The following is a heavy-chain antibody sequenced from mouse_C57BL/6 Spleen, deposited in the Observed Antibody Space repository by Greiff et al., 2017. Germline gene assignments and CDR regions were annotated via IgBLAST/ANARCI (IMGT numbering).Heavy chain of an antibody. J-gene: IGHJ4*01. CDR1: GFTFSDYG. D-gene: IGHD1-1*01. CDR2: ISSGSSTI. CDR3: AKIITTVVATDAMDY. Sequence: EVQVVESGGGLVKPGGSLKLSCAASGFTFSDYGMHWVRQAPEKGLEWVAYISSGSSTIYYAATVKGRFTISRDNAKNTLFLQMTSLRSEDTAMYYCAKIITTVVATDAMDYWGQGTSVTVSS. V-gene: IGHV5-17*01.